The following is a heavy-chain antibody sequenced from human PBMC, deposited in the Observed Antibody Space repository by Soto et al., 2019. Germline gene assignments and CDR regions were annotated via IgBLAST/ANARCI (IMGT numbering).Heavy chain of an antibody. CDR2: IDYSGNT. D-gene: IGHD2-2*01. Sequence: QVQLQESGPGLVKPSQTLSLTCTVSGGSISSGGYYWSWIRQHPGKGLEWIGYIDYSGNTDYNAYLKSRGTISIETSKNQFSLKLSSVTAADTAVYYCARTNLGYCSITSCYPIDYWGQGTLVTVSS. V-gene: IGHV4-31*03. CDR3: ARTNLGYCSITSCYPIDY. J-gene: IGHJ4*02. CDR1: GGSISSGGYY.